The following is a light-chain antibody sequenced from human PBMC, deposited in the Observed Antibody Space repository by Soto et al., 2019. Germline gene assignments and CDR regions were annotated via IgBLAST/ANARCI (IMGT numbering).Light chain of an antibody. CDR1: QSISIW. V-gene: IGKV1-5*03. CDR3: QQYSTYTPRT. J-gene: IGKJ1*01. Sequence: DIQMTQSPSTLSASVGDRVTITCRASQSISIWLAWYQQKPGKAPKILSYKASSLESGVPSRFSGSGSGTEFTLTISSLQPDDFATYYCQQYSTYTPRTFGQGTKVEIK. CDR2: KAS.